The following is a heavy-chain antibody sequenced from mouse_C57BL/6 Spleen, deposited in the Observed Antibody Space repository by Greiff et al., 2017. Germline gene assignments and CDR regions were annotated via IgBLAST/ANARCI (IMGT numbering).Heavy chain of an antibody. V-gene: IGHV1-54*01. CDR1: GYAFTNYL. CDR2: INPGSGGT. Sequence: VQVVESGAELVRPGTSVKVSCKASGYAFTNYLIEWVKQRPGQGLEWIGVINPGSGGTNYNEKFKGKATLTADKSSSTAYMQLSSLTSEDSAVYFCARAKIHYFDYWGQGTTLTVSS. CDR3: ARAKIHYFDY. J-gene: IGHJ2*01.